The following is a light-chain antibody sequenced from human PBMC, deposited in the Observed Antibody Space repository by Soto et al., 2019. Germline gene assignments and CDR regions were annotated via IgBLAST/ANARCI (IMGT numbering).Light chain of an antibody. CDR2: GAS. J-gene: IGKJ1*01. CDR3: QQYGISPRT. Sequence: EIGLTQSPGTLSLSLGERATLSCRASQSVSSNYLAWYQQKPGQAPRLLIYGASTRATGIPDRFSGGGSGTDFTLTISRLEPEDFAVYYCQQYGISPRTFGQGTKVDIK. CDR1: QSVSSNY. V-gene: IGKV3-20*01.